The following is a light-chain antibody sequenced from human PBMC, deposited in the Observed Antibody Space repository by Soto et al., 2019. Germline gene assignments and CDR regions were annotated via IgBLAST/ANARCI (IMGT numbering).Light chain of an antibody. CDR2: GAS. CDR1: QSVSNNY. Sequence: DIVLTQSPGTLSLSPGERATLSCRASQSVSNNYLAWYQRKPGQAPRLLIYGASNRATGIPDRFSGSGSGTDFTLTISRLEPEDFAVYYCQQYGSSGTFGQGTKVDIK. J-gene: IGKJ1*01. CDR3: QQYGSSGT. V-gene: IGKV3-20*01.